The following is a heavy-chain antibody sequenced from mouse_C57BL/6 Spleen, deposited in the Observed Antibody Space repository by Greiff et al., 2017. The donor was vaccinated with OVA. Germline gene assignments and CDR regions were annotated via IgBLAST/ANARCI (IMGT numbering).Heavy chain of an antibody. D-gene: IGHD1-1*01. CDR3: ARSYLYYYGSSYVGNFDY. V-gene: IGHV1-9*01. CDR1: GYTFTGYW. CDR2: ILPGSGST. J-gene: IGHJ2*01. Sequence: VQLVESGAELMKPGASVKLSCKATGYTFTGYWIEWVKQRPGHGLEWIGEILPGSGSTNYNEKFKGKATFTADTSSNTAYMQLSSLTTEDSAIYYCARSYLYYYGSSYVGNFDYWGQGTTLTVSS.